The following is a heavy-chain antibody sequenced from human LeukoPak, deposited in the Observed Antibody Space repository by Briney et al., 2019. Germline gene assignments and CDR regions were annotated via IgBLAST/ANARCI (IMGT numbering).Heavy chain of an antibody. V-gene: IGHV3-21*01. Sequence: PGGSLRLSCAASGFTFSSYGMHWVRQAPGKGLEWVSSISSSSSYIYYADSVKGRFTISRDNAKNSLYLQMNSLRAEDTAVYYCARPLGLYYFDYWGQGTLVTVSS. CDR2: ISSSSSYI. CDR1: GFTFSSYG. CDR3: ARPLGLYYFDY. J-gene: IGHJ4*02.